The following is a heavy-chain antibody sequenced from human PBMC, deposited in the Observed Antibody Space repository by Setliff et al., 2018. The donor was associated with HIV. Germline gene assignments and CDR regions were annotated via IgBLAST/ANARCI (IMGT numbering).Heavy chain of an antibody. V-gene: IGHV1-18*01. CDR3: ARGKTWLRFLDY. D-gene: IGHD5-12*01. CDR1: GYTFNNYG. Sequence: ASVKVSCKASGYTFNNYGISWVRQAPGQGLEWMGWISTHSGYTNYAQNVQGRVTVTMDTSTSTAYMELRSLKSDDTAVYYCARGKTWLRFLDYWGQGTLVTVPS. CDR2: ISTHSGYT. J-gene: IGHJ4*02.